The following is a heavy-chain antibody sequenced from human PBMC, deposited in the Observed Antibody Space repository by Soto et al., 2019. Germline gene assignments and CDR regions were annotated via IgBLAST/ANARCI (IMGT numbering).Heavy chain of an antibody. CDR2: IKVDGSEK. D-gene: IGHD3-3*01. CDR1: GFTFSSYW. J-gene: IGHJ6*02. CDR3: ASQFDFWSGQFGMDV. Sequence: EVQLVESGGGLVQPGGSLRLSCEDSGFTFSSYWMSWVRQAPGKGLEWVAIIKVDGSEKYYVDSVKGRFPISRDNAKKSLLLQMNSLRTEDTAVYYCASQFDFWSGQFGMDVWGQGTTVTVSS. V-gene: IGHV3-7*01.